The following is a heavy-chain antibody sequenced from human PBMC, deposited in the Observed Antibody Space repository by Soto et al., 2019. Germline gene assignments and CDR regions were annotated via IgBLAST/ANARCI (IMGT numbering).Heavy chain of an antibody. CDR2: INAGNGNT. Sequence: ASVKVSCKTSGYTFTSYAIHWVRQAPGQRLEWMGWINAGNGNTKYSQKFEGGVTITRAKSASTAYMEVSSLTSEDTAVYYCTRGDFWSGYRPDYYGMDVWGQGTTVTVSS. CDR3: TRGDFWSGYRPDYYGMDV. D-gene: IGHD3-3*01. V-gene: IGHV1-3*01. CDR1: GYTFTSYA. J-gene: IGHJ6*02.